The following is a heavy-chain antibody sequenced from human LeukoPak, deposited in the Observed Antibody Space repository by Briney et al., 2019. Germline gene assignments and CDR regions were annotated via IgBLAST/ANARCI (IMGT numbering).Heavy chain of an antibody. Sequence: GGSLRLSCAASGFTFNNYAMNWVRQAPGRGLEWVSAITGGGGTTYYADSMKGRFTISRDNSKNTLYLQMNSLRAEDTSIYYCAKGAGIVVPGTILHWGQGTLVIVSS. V-gene: IGHV3-23*01. J-gene: IGHJ4*02. CDR2: ITGGGGTT. D-gene: IGHD6-19*01. CDR1: GFTFNNYA. CDR3: AKGAGIVVPGTILH.